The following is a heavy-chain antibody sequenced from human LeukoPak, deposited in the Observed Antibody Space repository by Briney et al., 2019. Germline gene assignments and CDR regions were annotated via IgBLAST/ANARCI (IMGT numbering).Heavy chain of an antibody. Sequence: SVTVSFKGSGYSFNICGMSWLRQAPGQGLEWVVWISGYNCNTNYAQKLQDRVTLTTDTSTSKDYMELRNLRADATAVYSCARDGADYDNTGYYHNDYWGQGTLVTVSS. V-gene: IGHV1-18*01. J-gene: IGHJ4*02. D-gene: IGHD3-22*01. CDR2: ISGYNCNT. CDR3: ARDGADYDNTGYYHNDY. CDR1: GYSFNICG.